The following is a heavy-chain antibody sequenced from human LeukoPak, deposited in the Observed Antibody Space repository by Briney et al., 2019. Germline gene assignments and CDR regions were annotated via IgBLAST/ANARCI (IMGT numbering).Heavy chain of an antibody. D-gene: IGHD6-19*01. J-gene: IGHJ4*02. CDR1: GLTFDVYA. CDR2: ITWSNGEI. Sequence: GGSLRLSCAASGLTFDVYAVHWVRQAPGKGLEWVSGITWSNGEIAYADSVKGRFTISRDNAKMYLQMNSPRTEDTAVYYCAKSLRNGSGWASDYWGQGTLVTVSS. CDR3: AKSLRNGSGWASDY. V-gene: IGHV3-9*01.